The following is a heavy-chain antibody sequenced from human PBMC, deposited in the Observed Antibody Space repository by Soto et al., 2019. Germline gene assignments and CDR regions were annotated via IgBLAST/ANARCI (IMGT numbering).Heavy chain of an antibody. D-gene: IGHD3-22*01. CDR3: AIGSYSYDSIRYAGTFEI. CDR2: IIPIFATA. J-gene: IGHJ3*02. CDR1: GGTFSRYA. Sequence: SVKVSCKASGGTFSRYAFNWVRQAPGQGLEWMGGIIPIFATASNAQKCQGRVTITADESTSTAYMELSRLRSADTVVYYCAIGSYSYDSIRYAGTFEIWGQGTRVTVSS. V-gene: IGHV1-69*13.